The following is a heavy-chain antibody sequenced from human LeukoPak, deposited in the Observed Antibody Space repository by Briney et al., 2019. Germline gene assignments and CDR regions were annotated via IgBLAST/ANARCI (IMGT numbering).Heavy chain of an antibody. V-gene: IGHV4-61*01. CDR1: GGSVSNGNFY. CDR2: IYYTGSA. CDR3: ARTYGDYADY. Sequence: PSETLSLTCTVSGGSVSNGNFYWSWLRQPPGKALEWIGYIYYTGSAYYSPSLEGRVRISVDTSKNQFSVKLNSVTAADTAVYYCARTYGDYADYWGQGTLVTVSS. D-gene: IGHD4-17*01. J-gene: IGHJ4*02.